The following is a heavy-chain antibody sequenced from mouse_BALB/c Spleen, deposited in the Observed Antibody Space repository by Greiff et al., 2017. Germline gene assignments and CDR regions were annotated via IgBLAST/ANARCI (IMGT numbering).Heavy chain of an antibody. Sequence: EVMLVESGGGLVKPGGSLKLSCAASGFTFSDYYMYWVRQTPEKRLEWVATISDGGSYTYYPDSVKGRFTISRDNAKNNLYLQMSSLKSEDTAMYYCARGGDYGQRAMDYWGQGTSVTVSS. CDR1: GFTFSDYY. V-gene: IGHV5-4*02. CDR2: ISDGGSYT. J-gene: IGHJ4*01. CDR3: ARGGDYGQRAMDY. D-gene: IGHD1-1*01.